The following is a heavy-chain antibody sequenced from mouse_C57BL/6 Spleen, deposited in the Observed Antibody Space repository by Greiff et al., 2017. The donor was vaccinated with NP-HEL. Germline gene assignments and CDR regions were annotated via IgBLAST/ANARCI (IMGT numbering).Heavy chain of an antibody. V-gene: IGHV1-74*01. J-gene: IGHJ1*03. D-gene: IGHD1-1*01. CDR2: IHPSDSDT. CDR1: GYTFTSYW. CDR3: AIEQDYYGSSYEYFDV. Sequence: QVQLKQPGAELVKPGASVKVSCKASGYTFTSYWMHWVKQRPGQGLEWIGRIHPSDSDTNYNQKFKGKATLTVDKSSSTAYMQLSSLTSEDSAVYYCAIEQDYYGSSYEYFDVWGTGTTVTVSS.